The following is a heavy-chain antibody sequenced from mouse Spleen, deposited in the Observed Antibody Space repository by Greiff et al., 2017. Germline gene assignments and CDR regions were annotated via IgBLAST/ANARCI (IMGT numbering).Heavy chain of an antibody. CDR3: ARHKGTIYDYGWYFDV. CDR2: ISGGGGNT. J-gene: IGHJ1*03. CDR1: GFTFSSYT. V-gene: IGHV5-9*01. Sequence: EVMLVESGGGLVKPGGSLKLSCAASGFTFSSYTMSWVRQTPEKRLEWVATISGGGGNTYYPDSVKGRFTISRDNAKNTLYLQMSSLRSEDTALYYCARHKGTIYDYGWYFDVWGTGTTVTVSS. D-gene: IGHD2-4*01.